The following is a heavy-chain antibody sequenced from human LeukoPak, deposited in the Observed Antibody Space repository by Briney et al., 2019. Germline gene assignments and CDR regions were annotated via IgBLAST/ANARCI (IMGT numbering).Heavy chain of an antibody. D-gene: IGHD4-11*01. Sequence: GASVKVSCKASGYTFTGYYMHWVRQAPGQGLEWMGWINPNSGGTNYAQKFQGRVTMTRDTSISTAYMELSRLRSDDTAVYYCARDGDYSNDYYYYMDVWGKGTTVTVSS. CDR3: ARDGDYSNDYYYYMDV. J-gene: IGHJ6*03. CDR1: GYTFTGYY. CDR2: INPNSGGT. V-gene: IGHV1-2*02.